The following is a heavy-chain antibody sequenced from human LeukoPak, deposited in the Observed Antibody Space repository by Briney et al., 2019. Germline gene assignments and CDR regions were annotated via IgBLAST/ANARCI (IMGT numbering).Heavy chain of an antibody. Sequence: GGSLRLSCAASGFTFSNAWMSWVRQAPGKGLEWVGRIKSKTDGGTTDYAAPVKGRFTISRDDSKNTLYLQMNSLKTEDTAVYYCTTTNGSGSTPHDYWGQGTLVTVSS. V-gene: IGHV3-15*01. J-gene: IGHJ4*02. CDR3: TTTNGSGSTPHDY. CDR2: IKSKTDGGTT. CDR1: GFTFSNAW. D-gene: IGHD3-10*01.